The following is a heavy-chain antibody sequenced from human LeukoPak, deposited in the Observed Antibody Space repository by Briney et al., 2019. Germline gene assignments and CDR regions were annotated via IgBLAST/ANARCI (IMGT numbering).Heavy chain of an antibody. CDR1: GGPFSGYY. D-gene: IGHD6-13*01. Sequence: PSETLSLTCAVYGGPFSGYYWSWVRQPPGKGLEWIGEINDSGGTDYNPSLTSRVTISVDTSKNQFSLRLSSVTAADTAVYHCARVPTSSWPSPDYWGQGTLVTVSS. CDR3: ARVPTSSWPSPDY. CDR2: INDSGGT. J-gene: IGHJ4*02. V-gene: IGHV4-34*01.